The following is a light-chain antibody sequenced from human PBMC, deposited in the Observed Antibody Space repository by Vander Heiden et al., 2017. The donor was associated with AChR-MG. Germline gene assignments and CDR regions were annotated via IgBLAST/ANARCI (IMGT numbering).Light chain of an antibody. Sequence: QSVLTQPPSVSAAPGPKVTIPSSGRTSNIRNNSVSWYQQLPGAAPKLLIYDNNKRPSGIPDRFSGSKSGTSAALGITGLQTGDEADYYCATWDSSLNDGVFGGGTKLTVL. J-gene: IGLJ2*01. CDR3: ATWDSSLNDGV. CDR2: DNN. CDR1: TSNIRNNS. V-gene: IGLV1-51*01.